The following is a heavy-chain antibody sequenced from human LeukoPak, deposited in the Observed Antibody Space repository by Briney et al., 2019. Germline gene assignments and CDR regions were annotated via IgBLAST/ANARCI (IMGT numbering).Heavy chain of an antibody. Sequence: SGGSLRLSCAASGFTFSSYEMNWVRRAPGKGLEWIGYIYYSGSTNYNPSLKSRVTISVDTSKNQFSLKLSSVTAADTAVYYCAREGYCSSTSCYKVFDYWGQGTLVTVSS. CDR1: GFTFSSYE. D-gene: IGHD2-2*02. V-gene: IGHV4-59*01. J-gene: IGHJ4*02. CDR2: IYYSGST. CDR3: AREGYCSSTSCYKVFDY.